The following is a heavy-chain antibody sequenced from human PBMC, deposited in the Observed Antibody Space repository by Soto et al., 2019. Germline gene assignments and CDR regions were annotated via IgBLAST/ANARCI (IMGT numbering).Heavy chain of an antibody. CDR3: ARGITLLRFLEWLFYWFDP. J-gene: IGHJ5*02. D-gene: IGHD3-3*01. V-gene: IGHV4-30-4*01. CDR1: GGSISSGDYY. Sequence: QVQLQESGPGLVKPSQTLSLTCTVSGGSISSGDYYWSWIRQPPGKGLEWIGYIYYSGSTYYNPSLKSRVTRSVDTSKSQFSLKLRSVPAADTAVYYCARGITLLRFLEWLFYWFDPWGQGTLVTVSS. CDR2: IYYSGST.